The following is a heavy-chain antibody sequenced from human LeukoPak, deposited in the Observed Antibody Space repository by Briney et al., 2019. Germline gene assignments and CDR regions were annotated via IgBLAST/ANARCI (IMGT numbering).Heavy chain of an antibody. CDR1: GGSIRISNYY. CDR3: AKDTSSPIFGVAYYFDS. D-gene: IGHD3-3*01. V-gene: IGHV4-39*02. CDR2: VYYTGTP. Sequence: PSETLSLTCTVSGGSIRISNYYWGWIRQPPGKGLEWIASVYYTGTPYYNPSLKSRVTLFVETSKNQFSLKLTSVTAADTAVYYCAKDTSSPIFGVAYYFDSWGQGTLVTVSS. J-gene: IGHJ4*02.